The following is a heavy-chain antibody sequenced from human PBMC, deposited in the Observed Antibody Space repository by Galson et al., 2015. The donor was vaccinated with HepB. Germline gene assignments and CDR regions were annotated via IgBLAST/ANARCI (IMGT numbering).Heavy chain of an antibody. CDR1: GYTFTSYG. V-gene: IGHV1-18*04. CDR3: ARDGIGGSYRTLVD. Sequence: SCKASGYTFTSYGISRVRQAPGQGLEWMGWISAYNGNTNYAQKLQGRVTMTTDTSTSTAYMELRSLRSDDTAVYYCARDGIGGSYRTLVDWGQGTLVTVSS. J-gene: IGHJ4*02. CDR2: ISAYNGNT. D-gene: IGHD1-26*01.